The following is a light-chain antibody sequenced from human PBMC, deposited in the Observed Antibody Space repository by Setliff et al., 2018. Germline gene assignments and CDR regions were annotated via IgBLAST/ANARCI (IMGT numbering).Light chain of an antibody. Sequence: DIQMTQSPSTVFASVGDIVTITCRASQNIDKWLAWYQQKPGKAPRLLIYATSIAEIGVPSTFGGSGSGTEFTLTISSLQPDDFATYYCQQYNQYSWTFGQGTKVDIK. V-gene: IGKV1-5*03. CDR2: ATS. CDR3: QQYNQYSWT. J-gene: IGKJ1*01. CDR1: QNIDKW.